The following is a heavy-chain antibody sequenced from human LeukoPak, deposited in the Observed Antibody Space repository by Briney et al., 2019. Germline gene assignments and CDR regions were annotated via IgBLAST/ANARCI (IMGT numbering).Heavy chain of an antibody. CDR2: IYSDNT. CDR3: ASRGASANYYMDV. Sequence: GGSLRLSCTVSGFTVSSNSMSWVRQAPGKGLEWVSFIYSDNTHYSDSVKGRFTISRDNSKNTLYLQMNSLRAEDTAVYYCASRGASANYYMDVWGKGTTVTVSS. J-gene: IGHJ6*03. CDR1: GFTVSSNS. D-gene: IGHD3-16*01. V-gene: IGHV3-53*01.